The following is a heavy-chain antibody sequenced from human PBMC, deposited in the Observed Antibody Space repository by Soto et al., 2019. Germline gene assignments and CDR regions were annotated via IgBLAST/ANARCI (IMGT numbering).Heavy chain of an antibody. J-gene: IGHJ4*02. Sequence: QVQLVESGGGVVQPGRSLRLSCAAAGFSFSDYGMHWVRQGPGKGLEWVAAISHGGIRKHYADSVKGRFTISRDNSKKTVYLHLSSLGRDDTAKYYCVKDWVRGSNRYHLDSWGQGTVVAVSS. D-gene: IGHD1-26*01. CDR1: GFSFSDYG. V-gene: IGHV3-30*18. CDR3: VKDWVRGSNRYHLDS. CDR2: ISHGGIRK.